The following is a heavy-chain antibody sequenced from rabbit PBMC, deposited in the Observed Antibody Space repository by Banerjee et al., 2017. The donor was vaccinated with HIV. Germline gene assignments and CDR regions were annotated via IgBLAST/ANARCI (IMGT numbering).Heavy chain of an antibody. V-gene: IGHV1S45*01. D-gene: IGHD2-1*01. J-gene: IGHJ4*01. CDR2: INTLGSA. CDR1: GFSFSSGYW. Sequence: QEQLEESGGDLVKPEGSLTLTCTASGFSFSSGYWICWVRQSPGKGLESIGFINTLGSAYYASWAKGRFTISKTSSTTVTLQMTSLTAADTATYFCARGDWIWFYFNLWGPGTLVTVS. CDR3: ARGDWIWFYFNL.